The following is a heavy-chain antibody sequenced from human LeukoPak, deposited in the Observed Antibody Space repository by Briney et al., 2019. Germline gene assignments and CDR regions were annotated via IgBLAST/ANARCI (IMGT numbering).Heavy chain of an antibody. Sequence: GGSLRLSCAAPGFTFSSYWMSWVRQAPGKGLEWVANIKQDGSEKYYVDSVKGRFTISRDNAKNSLYLQMNSLRAEDTAVYYCARVPDGYNGPPDYWGQGTLVTVSS. CDR1: GFTFSSYW. CDR2: IKQDGSEK. CDR3: ARVPDGYNGPPDY. D-gene: IGHD5-24*01. J-gene: IGHJ4*02. V-gene: IGHV3-7*01.